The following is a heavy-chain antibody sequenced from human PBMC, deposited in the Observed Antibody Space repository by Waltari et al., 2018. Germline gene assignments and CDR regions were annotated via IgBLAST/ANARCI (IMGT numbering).Heavy chain of an antibody. J-gene: IGHJ4*02. D-gene: IGHD2-21*01. CDR1: EFIFSTYE. V-gene: IGHV3-48*03. Sequence: EVQLVQSGGGLVQPGGSLRLSCAASEFIFSTYEMHWIRQAPGKGLEWVSYISSRGTTIYYADSVKGRFTISRDNAKKSLYLQMKGLRAEDTPVYYCARERNTFIPFDYWGQGALVTVSS. CDR2: ISSRGTTI. CDR3: ARERNTFIPFDY.